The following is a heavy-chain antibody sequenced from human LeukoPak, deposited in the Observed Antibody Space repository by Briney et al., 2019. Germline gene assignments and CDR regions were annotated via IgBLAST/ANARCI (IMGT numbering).Heavy chain of an antibody. J-gene: IGHJ4*02. D-gene: IGHD3-3*01. CDR3: ARGRGTIFGVVIDY. Sequence: SVKVSCKASGGTFSSYAISWVRQAHGQGLEWMGRIIPILGIANYAQKFQGRVTITADKSTSTAYMELSSLRSEDTAVYYCARGRGTIFGVVIDYWGQGTLVTVSS. CDR2: IIPILGIA. V-gene: IGHV1-69*04. CDR1: GGTFSSYA.